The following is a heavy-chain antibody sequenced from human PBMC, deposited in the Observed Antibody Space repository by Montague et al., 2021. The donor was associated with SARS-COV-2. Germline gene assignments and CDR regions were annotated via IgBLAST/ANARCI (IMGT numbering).Heavy chain of an antibody. CDR1: GASVRSGSYY. D-gene: IGHD4-17*01. CDR3: ARDYGDYSYYYGLDD. CDR2: IYSSGST. J-gene: IGHJ6*02. Sequence: TLSLTCTVSGASVRSGSYYWSWIRQPAGKGLEWIGRIYSSGSTNYNPSLKSRVTMSVDTSKNQFSLKVSSVTAADTAVYYCARDYGDYSYYYGLDDWGQGTTVTVSS. V-gene: IGHV4-61*02.